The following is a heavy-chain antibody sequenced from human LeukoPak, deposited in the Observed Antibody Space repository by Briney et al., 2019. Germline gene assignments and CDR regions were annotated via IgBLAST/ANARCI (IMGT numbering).Heavy chain of an antibody. J-gene: IGHJ3*02. D-gene: IGHD3-22*01. CDR1: GFNFSRYG. CDR3: AKYYYDSSGHHGAFDI. CDR2: IWFDGSNI. Sequence: PGGSLRLSCAASGFNFSRYGMHWVRRAPGKGLEGVTSIWFDGSNIHYVDSVKGRVIISRDNSKSAIYLQMNSLRAEDTAIYYCAKYYYDSSGHHGAFDIWGQGTMVTVSS. V-gene: IGHV3-30*02.